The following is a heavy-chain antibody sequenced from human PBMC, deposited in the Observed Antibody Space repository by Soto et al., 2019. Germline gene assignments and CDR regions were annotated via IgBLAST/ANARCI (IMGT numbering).Heavy chain of an antibody. CDR2: INAGNGNT. CDR3: ATAIADDAFDI. J-gene: IGHJ3*02. V-gene: IGHV1-3*01. CDR1: GYTFTSYA. Sequence: QVQLVQSGAEVKKPGASVKVSCKASGYTFTSYAMHWVRQAPGQRLEWMGWINAGNGNTKYSQKFQGRVTITRDTSVSTAYMELSSLRSEDTAVYYCATAIADDAFDIWGRGTRVTVSS. D-gene: IGHD2-21*01.